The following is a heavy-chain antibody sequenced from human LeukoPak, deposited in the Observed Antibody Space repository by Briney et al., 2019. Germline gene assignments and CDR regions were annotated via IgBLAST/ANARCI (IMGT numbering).Heavy chain of an antibody. Sequence: SVKVSCKASGYTFTGYYMHWVRQAPGQGLEWMGGIIPIFGTANYAQKFQGRVTITTDESTSTAYMELSSLRSEDTAVYYCARDDPHPGVLWGQGTLVTVSS. V-gene: IGHV1-69*05. J-gene: IGHJ4*02. CDR1: GYTFTGYY. D-gene: IGHD2-8*02. CDR3: ARDDPHPGVL. CDR2: IIPIFGTA.